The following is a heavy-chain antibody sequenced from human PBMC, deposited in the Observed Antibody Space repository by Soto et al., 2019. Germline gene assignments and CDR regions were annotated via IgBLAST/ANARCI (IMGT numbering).Heavy chain of an antibody. CDR3: ARLRSHYYGSGSYQSRTYYYGMDV. CDR2: TYYRSKWYN. V-gene: IGHV6-1*01. CDR1: GDSVSSNSAA. Sequence: KQSQTLSLTCAISGDSVSSNSAAWTWIRQSPSRGLEWLGRTYYRSKWYNDYAVSVKSRITNNPDTSKTQFSLQLNSLTPEDTAVYYCARLRSHYYGSGSYQSRTYYYGMDVWGQGTTVTVSS. J-gene: IGHJ6*02. D-gene: IGHD3-10*01.